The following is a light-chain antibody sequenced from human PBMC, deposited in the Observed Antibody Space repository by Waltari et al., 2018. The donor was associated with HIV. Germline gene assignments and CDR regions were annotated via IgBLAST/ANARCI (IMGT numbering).Light chain of an antibody. V-gene: IGKV3-20*01. CDR2: DAY. Sequence: DIVFTQSPGTLSLSPGERASLPCRPSQTVGNDYVAWFQQKPGQAPRLLIYDAYMRATGIPDRFSGSGSGTDFTLTISSLEPEDFAVYYCQQCATAPLTFGGGTKVEIK. J-gene: IGKJ4*01. CDR1: QTVGNDY. CDR3: QQCATAPLT.